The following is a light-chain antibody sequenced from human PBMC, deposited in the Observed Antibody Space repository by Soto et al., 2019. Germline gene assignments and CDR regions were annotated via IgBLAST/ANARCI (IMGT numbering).Light chain of an antibody. J-gene: IGKJ5*01. CDR3: QQYNSWPPIT. V-gene: IGKV3-15*01. CDR2: DAS. Sequence: VMTQSPANLSVSPGERATLSCRASESVSRNLAWYQQKPGQAPRLLIYDASTRATGIPDRFSGGGSGTEFTLTISSLQSEDFVVYYCQQYNSWPPITFGQGTRLEIK. CDR1: ESVSRN.